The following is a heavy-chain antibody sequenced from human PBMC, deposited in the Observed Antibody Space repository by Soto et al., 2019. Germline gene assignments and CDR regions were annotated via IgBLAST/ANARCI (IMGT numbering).Heavy chain of an antibody. D-gene: IGHD3-16*01. CDR3: ARWTSRGCYDS. Sequence: QVQLVQSGSEVKKPGASVRVSCRTSGYTFAANYIHWVRQAPGKGLEWMGWINPKSDETKFSQKFQGRVALTKDTTSNTVHLDVAKLRSEDTAVYYCARWTSRGCYDSWGQGTLITASS. J-gene: IGHJ4*02. V-gene: IGHV1-2*02. CDR1: GYTFAANY. CDR2: INPKSDET.